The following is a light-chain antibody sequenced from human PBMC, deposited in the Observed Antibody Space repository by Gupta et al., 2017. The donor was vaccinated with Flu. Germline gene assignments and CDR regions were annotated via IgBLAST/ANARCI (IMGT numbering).Light chain of an antibody. V-gene: IGKV1-5*03. CDR2: KAS. CDR1: QNINNR. Sequence: MTQSPSTLSASVGDRVTITCRASQNINNRLAWYQQKPGKAPKLLIQKASSLESGVPSRFSGSGSGTEFTLTISSLQPDDFATYYCQQYGTFGQGTKVEIK. CDR3: QQYGT. J-gene: IGKJ1*01.